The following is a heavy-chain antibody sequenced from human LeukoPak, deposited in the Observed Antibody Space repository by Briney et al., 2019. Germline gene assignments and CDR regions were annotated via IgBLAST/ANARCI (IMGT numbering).Heavy chain of an antibody. J-gene: IGHJ4*02. CDR3: AGIAAAVG. CDR1: GFTFSSYW. CDR2: IKSDGSST. V-gene: IGHV3-74*01. Sequence: GGSLRLSCAASGFTFSSYWMHWVRHTPGKGLVWVSRIKSDGSSTSYADSVKGRFTISRDNAKNSLYLQMNSLRAEDTAVYYCAGIAAAVGWGQGTLVTVSS. D-gene: IGHD6-13*01.